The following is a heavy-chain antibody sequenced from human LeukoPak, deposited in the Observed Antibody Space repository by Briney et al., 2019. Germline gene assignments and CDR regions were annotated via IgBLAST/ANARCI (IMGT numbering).Heavy chain of an antibody. CDR3: ARDLREFIAAAGYYYYYGMDV. Sequence: KPSETLSLTCTVSGGSISSSSYYWSWIRQPAGKGLEWIGRIYTSGSTNYNPSLKSRVTMSVDTSKNQFSLKLSSVTAADTAVYYCARDLREFIAAAGYYYYYGMDVWGQGTTVTVSS. D-gene: IGHD6-13*01. CDR2: IYTSGST. CDR1: GGSISSSSYY. V-gene: IGHV4-61*02. J-gene: IGHJ6*02.